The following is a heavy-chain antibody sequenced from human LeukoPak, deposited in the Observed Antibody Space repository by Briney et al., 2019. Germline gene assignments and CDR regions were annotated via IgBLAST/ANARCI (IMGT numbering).Heavy chain of an antibody. J-gene: IGHJ6*03. CDR1: GFTFDDYG. CDR3: ARSSSSNYYYYYYMDV. D-gene: IGHD6-6*01. CDR2: INWNGGST. Sequence: GGSLRLSCAASGFTFDDYGMSWVRQAPGKGLEWVSGINWNGGSTGYADSVKGRFTISRDNAKNSLYLQMNSLRAEDTALYYCARSSSSNYYYYYYMDVWGKGTTVTVSS. V-gene: IGHV3-20*04.